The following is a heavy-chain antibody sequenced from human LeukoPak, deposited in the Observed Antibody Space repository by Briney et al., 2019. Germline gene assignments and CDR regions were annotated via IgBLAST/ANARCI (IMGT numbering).Heavy chain of an antibody. CDR3: ARLGFGELLYGWFDP. D-gene: IGHD3-10*01. J-gene: IGHJ5*02. CDR1: GGSISSYY. Sequence: SETLSLTCTVSGGSISSYYWSWIRQPPGKGLEWIGYIYYSGSTNYNPSLKSRVTISVDTSKNQFSLKLSSVTAADTAVYYCARLGFGELLYGWFDPWGQGILVTVSS. CDR2: IYYSGST. V-gene: IGHV4-59*01.